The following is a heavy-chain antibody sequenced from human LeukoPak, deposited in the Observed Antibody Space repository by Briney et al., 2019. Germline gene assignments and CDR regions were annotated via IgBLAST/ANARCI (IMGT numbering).Heavy chain of an antibody. CDR2: ISGSGGST. D-gene: IGHD6-19*01. Sequence: GGSPRLSCAASGFAFNSYAMSWGREALGKGLEWVSAISGSGGSTYYADSVKGRFTISRDNSKNTLYLQVDSPTAEYTAVYYCAKDKSSAWSGCFQHWGQGTLVTVSS. V-gene: IGHV3-23*01. CDR3: AKDKSSAWSGCFQH. CDR1: GFAFNSYA. J-gene: IGHJ1*01.